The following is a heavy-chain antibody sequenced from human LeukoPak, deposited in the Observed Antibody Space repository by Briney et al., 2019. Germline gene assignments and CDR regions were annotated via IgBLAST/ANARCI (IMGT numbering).Heavy chain of an antibody. CDR1: GGSISSYY. V-gene: IGHV4-59*01. D-gene: IGHD1-26*01. Sequence: PSETLSLTCTVSGGSISSYYWSWIRQPPGKGLEWVGYIYYSGSTNYNPSLKSRVTISVDTSQNQFSLKLSSVTAADTAVYFCARESGSYRIRPFDYWREGTLVSVSS. CDR3: ARESGSYRIRPFDY. CDR2: IYYSGST. J-gene: IGHJ4*02.